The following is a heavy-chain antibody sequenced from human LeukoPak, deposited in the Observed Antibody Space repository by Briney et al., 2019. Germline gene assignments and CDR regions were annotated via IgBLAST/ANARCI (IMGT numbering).Heavy chain of an antibody. CDR3: AKTPVATGRYWYFDL. D-gene: IGHD4-17*01. CDR1: GLTFSSYA. Sequence: GGSLRLSCAASGLTFSSYAMTWVRQAPGKGLEWVSAISGSGGSTYYADSVKGRFTISRDNSKNTLYLQMNSLRAEDTAVYYCAKTPVATGRYWYFDLWGRGTLVTVSS. V-gene: IGHV3-23*01. J-gene: IGHJ2*01. CDR2: ISGSGGST.